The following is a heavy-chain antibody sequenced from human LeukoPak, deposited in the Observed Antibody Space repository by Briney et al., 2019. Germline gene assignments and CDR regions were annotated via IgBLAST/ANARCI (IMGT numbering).Heavy chain of an antibody. Sequence: PGGSLRLSCAASGFTFSSYAMSWVRQAPGKGLEWVANIKQDGSEKYYVDSVKGRFTISRDNAKNSLYLQMNSLRAEDTAVYYCARAWYYGSVGGPIFDYWGQGTLVTVSS. CDR1: GFTFSSYA. J-gene: IGHJ4*02. V-gene: IGHV3-7*01. D-gene: IGHD3-10*01. CDR3: ARAWYYGSVGGPIFDY. CDR2: IKQDGSEK.